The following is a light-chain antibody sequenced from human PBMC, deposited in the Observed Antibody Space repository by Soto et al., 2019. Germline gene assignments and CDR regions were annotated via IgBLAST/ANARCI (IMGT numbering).Light chain of an antibody. V-gene: IGKV1-33*01. CDR2: DAS. CDR3: QQYDNRPLT. Sequence: DIQMTPSPSSLSASVGARVTITCQASQDISNYLNWYQQKPGKAPKLLIYDASNLETGVPSRFSGSGSGTDFTFTISSLQPEDIATYYCQQYDNRPLTFGGGTKVEIK. CDR1: QDISNY. J-gene: IGKJ4*01.